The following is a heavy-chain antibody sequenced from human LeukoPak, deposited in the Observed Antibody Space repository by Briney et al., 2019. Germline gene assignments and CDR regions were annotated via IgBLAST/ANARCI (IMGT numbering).Heavy chain of an antibody. CDR3: ARDPLGEIAAAGPGYFDY. V-gene: IGHV3-30*04. Sequence: PGGSLRLSCAASGFTFSSYAMHCVRQAPGKGLEWVAVISYDGSNKYYADSVKGRFTISRDNSKNTLYLQVNSLRAEDTAVYYCARDPLGEIAAAGPGYFDYWGQGTLVTVSS. CDR2: ISYDGSNK. J-gene: IGHJ4*02. CDR1: GFTFSSYA. D-gene: IGHD6-13*01.